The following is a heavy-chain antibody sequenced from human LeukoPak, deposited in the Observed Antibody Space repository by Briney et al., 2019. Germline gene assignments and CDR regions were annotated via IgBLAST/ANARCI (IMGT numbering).Heavy chain of an antibody. CDR1: GFTFSSYG. J-gene: IGHJ4*02. CDR2: ISYDGSNK. Sequence: PGGSLRLSCAASGFTFSSYGMHWVRQAPGKGLEWVAVISYDGSNKYYADSVKGRFTISRDNSKNTLYLQMNSLRAEDTAVYYCARGSWAIWGQGTLVTVSS. CDR3: ARGSWAI. V-gene: IGHV3-30*03. D-gene: IGHD7-27*01.